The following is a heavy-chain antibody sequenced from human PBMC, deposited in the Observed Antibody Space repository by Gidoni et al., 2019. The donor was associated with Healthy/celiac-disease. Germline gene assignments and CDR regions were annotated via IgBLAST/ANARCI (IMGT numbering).Heavy chain of an antibody. D-gene: IGHD3-22*01. Sequence: QVQLQQWGAGLLKPSETLSLTCAVYGGSFSGYYWSWIRQPPGTGLEWIGEINHSGSTNYNPSLKSRVTISVDTSKNQFSLKLSSVTAADTAVYYCARMSRYYDSSGYYPMVEYFQHWGQGTLVTVSS. CDR3: ARMSRYYDSSGYYPMVEYFQH. CDR2: INHSGST. V-gene: IGHV4-34*01. J-gene: IGHJ1*01. CDR1: GGSFSGYY.